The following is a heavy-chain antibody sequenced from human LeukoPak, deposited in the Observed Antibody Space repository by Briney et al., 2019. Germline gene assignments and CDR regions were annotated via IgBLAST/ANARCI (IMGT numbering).Heavy chain of an antibody. Sequence: GGSLRLSCAASGFTFSTYWMTWVRQAPGKGLEWVAFINQDGSKKYYVDSVRGRFTISRDNAKNSLYLQMNSLRAEDTAIYYCARDCSSVNCPPTDYYGLDVWGQGTTVTVFS. CDR1: GFTFSTYW. D-gene: IGHD1-1*01. J-gene: IGHJ6*02. V-gene: IGHV3-7*01. CDR2: INQDGSKK. CDR3: ARDCSSVNCPPTDYYGLDV.